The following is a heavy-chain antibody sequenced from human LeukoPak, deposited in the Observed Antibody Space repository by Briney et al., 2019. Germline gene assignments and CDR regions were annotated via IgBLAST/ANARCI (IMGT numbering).Heavy chain of an antibody. CDR2: VYTGGST. CDR3: ARDGPFDI. CDR1: GFTFSSYW. Sequence: GGSLRLSCAASGFTFSSYWMSWVRQAPGKGLEWVSVVYTGGSTYYADSVKGRFTISRDNSKNTLYLQMNSLRVEDTAMYYCARDGPFDIWGQGTMVTVSS. V-gene: IGHV3-66*01. J-gene: IGHJ3*02.